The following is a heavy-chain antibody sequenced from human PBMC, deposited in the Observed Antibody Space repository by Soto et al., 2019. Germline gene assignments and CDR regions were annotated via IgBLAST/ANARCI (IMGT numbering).Heavy chain of an antibody. CDR1: GDTFSSYA. J-gene: IGHJ4*02. CDR3: ATSGWHPHSGHSDY. Sequence: QVQLVQSGAEVKKPGSSVKVSCKASGDTFSSYAISWVRQAPGQGLEWMGGIIPIFGTANYAQKFQGRVTITADESTSTAYMELSSLRSEDTAVYYCATSGWHPHSGHSDYWGQGTLVTVSS. CDR2: IIPIFGTA. V-gene: IGHV1-69*01. D-gene: IGHD6-19*01.